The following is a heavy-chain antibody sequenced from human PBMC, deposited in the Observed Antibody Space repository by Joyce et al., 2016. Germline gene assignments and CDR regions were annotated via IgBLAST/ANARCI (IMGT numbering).Heavy chain of an antibody. CDR2: IWYNGNKE. D-gene: IGHD3-10*01. CDR3: ARDMVREEYYYYGMDV. J-gene: IGHJ6*02. V-gene: IGHV3-33*01. CDR1: GFTFSSDG. Sequence: QVQLVESGGGVVQPGRSLRLSCAASGFTFSSDGMHWVRQAPGKGREWVAVIWYNGNKEYYADSVKGRFTISRDNSKNTLYLQMNSLGVEDTAMYYCARDMVREEYYYYGMDVWGQGTTVTVS.